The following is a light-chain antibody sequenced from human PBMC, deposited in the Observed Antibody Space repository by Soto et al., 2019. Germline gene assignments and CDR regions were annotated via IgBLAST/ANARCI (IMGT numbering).Light chain of an antibody. J-gene: IGKJ1*01. Sequence: EIVLTQSPGTLSLSPGERATLSCRASQSISSSYLAWYQQKPGQAPRLLIYGASSRATGIPDGFSGGGSGTDFTLTISRLEPEDFAVYYCQQYGSSPWPFGQGTKVEVK. CDR2: GAS. CDR1: QSISSSY. CDR3: QQYGSSPWP. V-gene: IGKV3-20*01.